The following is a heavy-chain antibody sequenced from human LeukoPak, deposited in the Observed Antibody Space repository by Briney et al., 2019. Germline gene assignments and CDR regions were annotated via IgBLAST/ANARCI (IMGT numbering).Heavy chain of an antibody. Sequence: SETLSLTCTVSGGSISSYYWSWIRQPPGKGLEWIGYIDYSGSTNYSPSLKSRVTISVDTSKNQFSLRLTSATVADTAVYYCARLGQNGYSSTYDAFDIWGQGTMVTVSS. V-gene: IGHV4-59*08. CDR2: IDYSGST. CDR3: ARLGQNGYSSTYDAFDI. J-gene: IGHJ3*02. CDR1: GGSISSYY. D-gene: IGHD6-13*01.